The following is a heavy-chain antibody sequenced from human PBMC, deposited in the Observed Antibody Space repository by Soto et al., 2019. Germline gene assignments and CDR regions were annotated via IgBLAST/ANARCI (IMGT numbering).Heavy chain of an antibody. D-gene: IGHD1-26*01. V-gene: IGHV4-61*01. CDR3: ARATYYYYGMDV. Sequence: SETLSLTCTVSGGSVSSGSYYWSWVRQPPGKGLEWIAYIYYSGSTNYNPSLKSRVTISVDRSKNQFSLKLNSVTAADTAVCYCARATYYYYGMDVWGQGTTVTVSS. CDR1: GGSVSSGSYY. J-gene: IGHJ6*02. CDR2: IYYSGST.